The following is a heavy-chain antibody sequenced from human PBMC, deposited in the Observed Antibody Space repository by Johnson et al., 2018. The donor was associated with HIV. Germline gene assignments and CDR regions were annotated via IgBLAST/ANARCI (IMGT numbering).Heavy chain of an antibody. V-gene: IGHV3-11*01. Sequence: HVQLVESGGGVVRPGGSLRLSCAASGFTFSDYYMSWIRQAPGKGLEWVSYISGSGSTIYYADSVKGRFTISRDNAKNSLYLQMSSLRLEDTALYYCVKDSREEDAFDFWGQGTMVTVSA. CDR2: ISGSGSTI. J-gene: IGHJ3*01. CDR3: VKDSREEDAFDF. CDR1: GFTFSDYY.